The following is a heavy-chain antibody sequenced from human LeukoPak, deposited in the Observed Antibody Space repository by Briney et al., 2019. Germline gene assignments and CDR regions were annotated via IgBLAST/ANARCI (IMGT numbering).Heavy chain of an antibody. CDR1: GGTFSSYA. Sequence: SVKVSCKASGGTFSSYAISWVRQAPGQGLEWMGGIIPIFGTANYAQKFQGRVTITADESTSTAYLELSSLRSEDTAVYYCARRCSSTSCYSGYYYYGMDVWGQGTTVTVSS. V-gene: IGHV1-69*13. CDR3: ARRCSSTSCYSGYYYYGMDV. J-gene: IGHJ6*02. D-gene: IGHD2-2*01. CDR2: IIPIFGTA.